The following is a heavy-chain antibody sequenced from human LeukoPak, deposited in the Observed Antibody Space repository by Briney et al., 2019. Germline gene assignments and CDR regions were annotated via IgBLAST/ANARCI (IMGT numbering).Heavy chain of an antibody. CDR3: ATGGTLRDGYNY. V-gene: IGHV1-24*01. CDR2: FDPEDGET. Sequence: GASVKVSCKVSGYTLTELSMHWVRQAPGKGLEWMGGFDPEDGETIYAQKFQGRVNMTEDTSTDTAYMELSSLRSEDTAVYYCATGGTLRDGYNYWGQGTLVTVSS. CDR1: GYTLTELS. D-gene: IGHD5-24*01. J-gene: IGHJ4*02.